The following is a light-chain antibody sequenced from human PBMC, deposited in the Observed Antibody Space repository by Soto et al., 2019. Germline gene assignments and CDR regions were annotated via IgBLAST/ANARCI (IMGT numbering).Light chain of an antibody. V-gene: IGLV2-11*01. Sequence: QSALTQPRSVSGSPGQSVTISCTGTSSDVGGYDYVSWYQHHPGNAPKLMIYDVSKRPSGVPDRFSGSKSGNTASLTISGLQAEYEADYYCCSYAGSANVFGGGTKLTVL. CDR3: CSYAGSANV. CDR2: DVS. J-gene: IGLJ2*01. CDR1: SSDVGGYDY.